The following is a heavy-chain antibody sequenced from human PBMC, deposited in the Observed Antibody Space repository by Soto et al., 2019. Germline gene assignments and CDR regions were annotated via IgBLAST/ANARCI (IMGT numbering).Heavy chain of an antibody. J-gene: IGHJ4*02. D-gene: IGHD4-17*01. CDR3: ARDKDPVTTYKGPFDY. Sequence: QVQLVESGGGVVQPGRSLRLSCAASGFTFSSYGMHWVRQAPGKGLEWVAVIWYDGSNKYYADSVKGRFTISRDNSKNTLYLQMNSLRAEDTAVYYCARDKDPVTTYKGPFDYWGQGTLVTVSS. V-gene: IGHV3-33*01. CDR2: IWYDGSNK. CDR1: GFTFSSYG.